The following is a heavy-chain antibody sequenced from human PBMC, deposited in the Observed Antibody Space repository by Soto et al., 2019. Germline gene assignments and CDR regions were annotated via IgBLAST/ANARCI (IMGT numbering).Heavy chain of an antibody. CDR1: GFTFTPYW. CDR2: IKQNGGEA. Sequence: QPGGSLRLSCAASGFTFTPYWMSWVRQAPGKGLEWVASIKQNGGEAYYVDSVTGRFTISRDNAKNSLYLEMNSLRAEDRAVYYCATSSDTGYIFDFWGQGTLVTVSS. D-gene: IGHD3-9*01. V-gene: IGHV3-7*01. CDR3: ATSSDTGYIFDF. J-gene: IGHJ4*02.